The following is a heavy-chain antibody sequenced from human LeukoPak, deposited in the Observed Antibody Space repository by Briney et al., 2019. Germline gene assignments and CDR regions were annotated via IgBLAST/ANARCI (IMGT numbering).Heavy chain of an antibody. CDR2: IYHSGST. Sequence: SETLSLTCTVSGYSISSGYYWGWIRQPPGKGLEWIGSIYHSGSTYYNPSLKSRVTISVDTSKNQFSLKLSSVTAADTAVYYCARGSLWSGYSHFDYWGQGTLVTVSS. CDR3: ARGSLWSGYSHFDY. D-gene: IGHD3-3*01. J-gene: IGHJ4*02. CDR1: GYSISSGYY. V-gene: IGHV4-38-2*02.